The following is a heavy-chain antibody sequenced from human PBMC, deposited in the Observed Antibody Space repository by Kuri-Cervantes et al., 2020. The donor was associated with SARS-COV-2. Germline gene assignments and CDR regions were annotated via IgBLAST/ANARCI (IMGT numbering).Heavy chain of an antibody. CDR3: AKDGWELPNDY. D-gene: IGHD1-26*01. CDR1: GFTFSSYA. J-gene: IGHJ4*02. CDR2: ISGSGGST. Sequence: ETLSLTCAASGFTFSSYAMSWVRQAPGKGLEWVSAISGSGGSTYYADSVKGRFTISRDNSKNTLYLQMNSLRAEDTAVYYCAKDGWELPNDYWGQGTLVTVSS. V-gene: IGHV3-23*01.